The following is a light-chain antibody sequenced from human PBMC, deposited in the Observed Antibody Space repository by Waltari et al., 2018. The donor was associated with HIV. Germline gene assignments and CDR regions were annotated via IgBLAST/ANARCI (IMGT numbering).Light chain of an antibody. CDR1: RTILYTSNNQNY. Sequence: DIVMTQSPDSLAVSLGGRATIKCKSSRTILYTSNNQNYLAWYQQKPGQPPKLLIYWASTRQPGVPDRFSGSGSGTDFTLTISSLQAEDVAVYSCQQYFATPPTFGGGTKVEIK. CDR3: QQYFATPPT. V-gene: IGKV4-1*01. J-gene: IGKJ4*01. CDR2: WAS.